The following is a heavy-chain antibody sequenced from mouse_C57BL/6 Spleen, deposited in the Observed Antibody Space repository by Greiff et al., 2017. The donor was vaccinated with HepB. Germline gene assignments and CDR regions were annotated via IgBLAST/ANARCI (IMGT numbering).Heavy chain of an antibody. V-gene: IGHV2-9*01. CDR2: IWGGGST. J-gene: IGHJ4*01. CDR3: AKHEVGYDYDGYAMDY. CDR1: GFSLTSYG. Sequence: VKVVESGPGLVAPSQSLSITCTVSGFSLTSYGVDWVRQPPGKGLEWLGVIWGGGSTNYNSALMSRLSISKDNSKSQVFLKMNSLQTDDTAMYYCAKHEVGYDYDGYAMDYWGQGTSVTVSS. D-gene: IGHD2-4*01.